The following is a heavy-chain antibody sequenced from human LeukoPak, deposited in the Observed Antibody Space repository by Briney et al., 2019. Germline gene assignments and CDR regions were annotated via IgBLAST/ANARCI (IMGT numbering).Heavy chain of an antibody. Sequence: ASVKVSCKASGGTFSSYAISWVRQAPGQGLEWMGGIIPIFGTANYAQKFQGRVTITADESTSTAYMELSSLRSEDTAVYYCARDRGYCSSTSCFRAFDIWGQGTMVTVSS. D-gene: IGHD2-2*01. CDR1: GGTFSSYA. CDR2: IIPIFGTA. V-gene: IGHV1-69*13. J-gene: IGHJ3*02. CDR3: ARDRGYCSSTSCFRAFDI.